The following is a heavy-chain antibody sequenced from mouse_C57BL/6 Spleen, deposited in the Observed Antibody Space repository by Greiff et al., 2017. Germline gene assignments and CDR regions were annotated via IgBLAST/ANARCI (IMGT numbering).Heavy chain of an antibody. CDR3: ARQDYSNLITGAMDY. Sequence: EVQLQESGPVLVKPGASVKMSCKASGYTFTDYYMNWVKQSHGKSLEWIGVINPYNGGTSYNQKFKGKATLTVDKSSSTAYMELNSLTSEDSAVYYCARQDYSNLITGAMDYWGQGTSVTVSS. CDR1: GYTFTDYY. D-gene: IGHD2-5*01. CDR2: INPYNGGT. V-gene: IGHV1-19*01. J-gene: IGHJ4*01.